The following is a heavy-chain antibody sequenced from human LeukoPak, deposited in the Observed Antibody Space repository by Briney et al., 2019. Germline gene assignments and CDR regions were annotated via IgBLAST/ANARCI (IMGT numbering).Heavy chain of an antibody. CDR2: IGSSRSYI. V-gene: IGHV3-21*01. Sequence: PGGSLRLSCAASGFTFSRYSMNWVRQAPGKGLEWVSSIGSSRSYIYYADSVKGRVTISRDNAKNSLYLQMNSLRAEDTAVYYCARDSSGYYDFDYWGQGTLVTVSS. D-gene: IGHD3-22*01. CDR3: ARDSSGYYDFDY. J-gene: IGHJ4*02. CDR1: GFTFSRYS.